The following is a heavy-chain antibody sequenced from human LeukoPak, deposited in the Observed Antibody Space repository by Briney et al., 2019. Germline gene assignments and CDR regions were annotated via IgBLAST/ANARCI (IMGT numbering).Heavy chain of an antibody. J-gene: IGHJ4*02. Sequence: GRSLRLSCAASGFTFSSYGMHWVRQAPGKGLEWVAVIWYDGSNKYYADSVKGRFTISRDNSKNTLYLQMNSLRAEDTAVYYCAKDPFTYYYDSSAFDYWGQGTLVTVSS. CDR1: GFTFSSYG. CDR2: IWYDGSNK. CDR3: AKDPFTYYYDSSAFDY. D-gene: IGHD3-22*01. V-gene: IGHV3-33*06.